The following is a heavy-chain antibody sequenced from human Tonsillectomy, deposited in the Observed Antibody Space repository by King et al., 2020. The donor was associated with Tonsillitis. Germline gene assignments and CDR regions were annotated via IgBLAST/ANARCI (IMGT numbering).Heavy chain of an antibody. D-gene: IGHD2-8*01. J-gene: IGHJ3*02. CDR3: ASVMATNQAEVFDI. V-gene: IGHV4-59*01. Sequence: LQLQESGPGLVEPSETLSLTCTVSGGSISSYYWSWIRQPPGKGLEWIGYMHYSGSTNYNPSLKSRVTTSVGTSKNQVSLNLTSVTAADTAVYYCASVMATNQAEVFDIWGQGTMVTVSS. CDR1: GGSISSYY. CDR2: MHYSGST.